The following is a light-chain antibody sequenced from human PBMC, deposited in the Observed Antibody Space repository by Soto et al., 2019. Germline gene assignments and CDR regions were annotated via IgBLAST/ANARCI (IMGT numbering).Light chain of an antibody. Sequence: EIVLTQSPATLSLSPGERATLSCRASQSVSSYLAWYQQKPGQAPRLLIYDASNSATGIPARCSGSGSETDFSLTISSRQPEDFAAYYCQQRSDWPPRTFGGGTKVEIK. CDR1: QSVSSY. CDR2: DAS. J-gene: IGKJ4*02. CDR3: QQRSDWPPRT. V-gene: IGKV3-11*01.